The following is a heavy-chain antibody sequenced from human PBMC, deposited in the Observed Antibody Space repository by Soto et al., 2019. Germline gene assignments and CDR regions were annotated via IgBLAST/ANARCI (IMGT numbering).Heavy chain of an antibody. D-gene: IGHD5-12*01. CDR1: GFSLSTSGVG. CDR3: VQTYQWLRLDY. Sequence: QITLKESGPTLVKPTQPLTLTCTFSGFSLSTSGVGVGWIRQPPAKALEWLALIYWDDDKRYSPSLKSRLTITKDTSKNQVVLTMTNMDPVDTATDYCVQTYQWLRLDYWGHGTLVTVSS. J-gene: IGHJ4*01. V-gene: IGHV2-5*02. CDR2: IYWDDDK.